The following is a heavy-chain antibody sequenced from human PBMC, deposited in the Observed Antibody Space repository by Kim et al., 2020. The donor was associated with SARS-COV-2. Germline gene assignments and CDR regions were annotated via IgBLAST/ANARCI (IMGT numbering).Heavy chain of an antibody. CDR1: GGSFSGYY. Sequence: SETLSLTCAVYGGSFSGYYWSWIRQPPGKGLEWIEEINHSGSTNYNPSLKSRVTISVDTSKNQFSLKLSSVTAADTAVYYCARGRAHSYLYYYYGMDVWGRGTTVTVSS. D-gene: IGHD5-18*01. CDR3: ARGRAHSYLYYYYGMDV. CDR2: INHSGST. J-gene: IGHJ6*02. V-gene: IGHV4-34*01.